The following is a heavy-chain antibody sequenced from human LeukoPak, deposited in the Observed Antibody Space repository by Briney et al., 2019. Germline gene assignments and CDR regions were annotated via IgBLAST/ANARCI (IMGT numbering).Heavy chain of an antibody. V-gene: IGHV3-7*03. D-gene: IGHD3-10*01. CDR1: GVTFSDFW. J-gene: IGHJ6*02. CDR2: MNQDESQK. Sequence: GGSLRLSCEACGVTFSDFWMTWVRQAPGKGLEWVATMNQDESQKYYVDSVKGRFTISRDNSKNTLYLQMNSLRAEDTAVYYCAKGLGWSYPYGMDVWGQGTTVTVSS. CDR3: AKGLGWSYPYGMDV.